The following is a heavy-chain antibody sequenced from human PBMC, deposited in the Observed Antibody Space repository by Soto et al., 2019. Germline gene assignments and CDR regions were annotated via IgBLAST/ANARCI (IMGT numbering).Heavy chain of an antibody. Sequence: GGSLRLSCAASGFSFSDYYMSWIRQAPGKGLEWVSYIRSSDNTRYYADPVKSRFTISRDNAKNSLYLQMNSLRAEDTAVYYCARGNALYDYWGQGTLVTVSS. CDR3: ARGNALYDY. D-gene: IGHD2-2*01. J-gene: IGHJ4*02. CDR2: IRSSDNTR. CDR1: GFSFSDYY. V-gene: IGHV3-11*01.